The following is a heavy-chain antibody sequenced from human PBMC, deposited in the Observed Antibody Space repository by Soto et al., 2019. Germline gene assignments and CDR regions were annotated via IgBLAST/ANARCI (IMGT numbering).Heavy chain of an antibody. CDR2: IYHSGST. Sequence: SETLSLTCAVSSGSISSSNWWSWVRHPPGKGLEWSGEIYHSGSTNYNPSLKSRVTISVDKSKNQFSLKLSSVTAADTAVYYCARRGQYCSGGSCYWFGFDYWGQGTLVTVSS. CDR1: SGSISSSNW. J-gene: IGHJ4*02. V-gene: IGHV4-4*02. D-gene: IGHD2-15*01. CDR3: ARRGQYCSGGSCYWFGFDY.